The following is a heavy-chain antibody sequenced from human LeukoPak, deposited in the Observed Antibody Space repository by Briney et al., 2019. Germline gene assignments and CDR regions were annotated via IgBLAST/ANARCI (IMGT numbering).Heavy chain of an antibody. D-gene: IGHD5-18*01. Sequence: GESLKISCKGSGYSFTNYWIAWVRQIPGKGLEWMGFIYPGDSDSRYSPSFQGQVTISADKSTNTAYLQWSSLKASDTAMYYCARAEGGGYSAYWGQGTLVTVSS. V-gene: IGHV5-51*01. CDR3: ARAEGGGYSAY. CDR1: GYSFTNYW. J-gene: IGHJ4*02. CDR2: IYPGDSDS.